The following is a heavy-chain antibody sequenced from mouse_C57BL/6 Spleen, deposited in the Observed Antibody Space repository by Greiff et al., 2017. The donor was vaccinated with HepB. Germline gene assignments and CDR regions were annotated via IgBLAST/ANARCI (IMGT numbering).Heavy chain of an antibody. J-gene: IGHJ4*01. CDR2: IDPANGNT. D-gene: IGHD4-1*01. CDR3: APFNCDNAMDY. CDR1: GFNIKNTY. V-gene: IGHV14-3*01. Sequence: VQLQQSVAELVRPGASVKLSCTAPGFNIKNTYMHWVKQRPEQGLEWIGRIDPANGNTKYAPKFQGKATITADTSSNTAYLQLSSLTSEDTAIYYSAPFNCDNAMDYWGQGTSVTVAS.